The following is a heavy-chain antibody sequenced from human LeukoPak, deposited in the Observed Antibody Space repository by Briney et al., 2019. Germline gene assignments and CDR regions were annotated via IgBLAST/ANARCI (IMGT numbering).Heavy chain of an antibody. CDR3: ARDAGSGSARTYFDY. J-gene: IGHJ4*02. Sequence: GGSLRLSCAASGFTFSIYEMNWVPKARGKGRVWGSYISSTGANIYYADSVKGRFTISRDNAKNSLHLQMNSLRAEDTAVYYCARDAGSGSARTYFDYWGQGTLVTVSS. CDR1: GFTFSIYE. D-gene: IGHD1-26*01. CDR2: ISSTGANI. V-gene: IGHV3-48*03.